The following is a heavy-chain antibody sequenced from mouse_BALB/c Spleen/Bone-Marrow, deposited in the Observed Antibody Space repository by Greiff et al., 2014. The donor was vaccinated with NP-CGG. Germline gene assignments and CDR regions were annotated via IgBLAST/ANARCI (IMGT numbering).Heavy chain of an antibody. CDR1: GYAFTSYN. D-gene: IGHD3-1*01. V-gene: IGHV1S135*01. CDR2: IDPYSGGT. CDR3: ARNLGYGYFDY. Sequence: VQLKQSGPELVKPGASVEVSCKASGYAFTSYNMYWVKQSHGKSLEWMGYIDPYSGGTSYNQKFKGKATLTVDKSSSTAYMHPSSLTSEDSAVYYCARNLGYGYFDYWGQGTTLTVSS. J-gene: IGHJ2*01.